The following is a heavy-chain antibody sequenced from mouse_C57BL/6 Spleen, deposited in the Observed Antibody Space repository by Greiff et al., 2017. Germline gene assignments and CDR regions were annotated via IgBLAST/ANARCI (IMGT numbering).Heavy chain of an antibody. J-gene: IGHJ1*03. CDR2: ISYDGSN. Sequence: EVQVVESGPGLVKPSQSLSLTCSVTGYSITSGYYWNWIRQFPGNKLEWMGYISYDGSNNYNPSLKNRISITRDTSKNQFFLKLNSVTTEDTATYYCARGTRGYFDVWGTGTTVTVSS. V-gene: IGHV3-6*01. CDR1: GYSITSGYY. CDR3: ARGTRGYFDV.